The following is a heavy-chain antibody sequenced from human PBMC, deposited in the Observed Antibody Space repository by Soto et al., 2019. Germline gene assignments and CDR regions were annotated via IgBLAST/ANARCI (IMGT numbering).Heavy chain of an antibody. D-gene: IGHD1-1*01. CDR1: GYTFNRYG. CDR2: ISAYNGNT. V-gene: IGHV1-18*01. Sequence: QVQLVQSGGEVKKPGASVKVSCKASGYTFNRYGISWVRQAPGQGLEWMGWISAYNGNTNYALKLQDRVTMTTDTSTSTAYMELRSLRSDDTAVYYCARDWNMGLDAFDIWGQGTMVTVSS. CDR3: ARDWNMGLDAFDI. J-gene: IGHJ3*02.